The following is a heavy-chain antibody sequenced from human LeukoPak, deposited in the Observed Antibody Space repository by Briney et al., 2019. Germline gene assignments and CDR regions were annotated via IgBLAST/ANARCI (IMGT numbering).Heavy chain of an antibody. CDR3: AREHMAYYYYYGMDV. J-gene: IGHJ6*02. Sequence: GGSLRLSCPASGFTFSSYAMTWVRQAPGKGLEWVAVISYDGSNKYSADSVKGRFTISRDNSKNTLYLQMNSLRGEDTAVYYCAREHMAYYYYYGMDVWGQGTTVTVSS. V-gene: IGHV3-30-3*01. D-gene: IGHD5-24*01. CDR1: GFTFSSYA. CDR2: ISYDGSNK.